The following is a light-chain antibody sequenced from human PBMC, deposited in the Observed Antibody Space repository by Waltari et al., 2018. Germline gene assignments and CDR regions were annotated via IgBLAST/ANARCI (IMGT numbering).Light chain of an antibody. CDR1: PRIVVW. CDR3: LQYNSYPWT. CDR2: KAS. J-gene: IGKJ1*01. Sequence: DIQVTQSPSTLSASVGDSVTITCRASPRIVVWLAWYAQKPGKAPRLLSYKASYLESGVPSRFSGSASGTAFTLTSSSLQADDFATYYCLQYNSYPWTFGQGTTVEIK. V-gene: IGKV1-5*03.